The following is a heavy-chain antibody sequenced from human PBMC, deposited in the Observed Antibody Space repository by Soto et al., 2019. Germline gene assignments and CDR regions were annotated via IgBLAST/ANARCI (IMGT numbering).Heavy chain of an antibody. V-gene: IGHV1-69*02. D-gene: IGHD1-26*01. CDR2: IIPILGIA. Sequence: QVQLVQSGAEVKKPGSSVKVSCKASGGTFSSYTISWVRQAPGQGLEWMGRIIPILGIANYAQKFQGRVTITADKSTSTAYMELSSLRSEDTAVYYCARGEWYSGSYDYYYYSMDVWGQGTTVTVSS. J-gene: IGHJ6*02. CDR1: GGTFSSYT. CDR3: ARGEWYSGSYDYYYYSMDV.